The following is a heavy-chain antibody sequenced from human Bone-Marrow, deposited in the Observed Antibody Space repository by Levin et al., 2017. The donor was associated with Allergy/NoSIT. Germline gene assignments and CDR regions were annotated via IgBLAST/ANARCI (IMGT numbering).Heavy chain of an antibody. CDR3: ARDPGSSGYWSSYYYAMDV. Sequence: ASVKVSCKATGYTFTSYGISWVRQAPGQGLEWMGWISAYNANKNYAQKLQGRVTMTTDISTSTAYMELRSLSSDDTAVYYCARDPGSSGYWSSYYYAMDVWGQGTTVTVSS. V-gene: IGHV1-18*01. CDR1: GYTFTSYG. D-gene: IGHD3-22*01. CDR2: ISAYNANK. J-gene: IGHJ6*02.